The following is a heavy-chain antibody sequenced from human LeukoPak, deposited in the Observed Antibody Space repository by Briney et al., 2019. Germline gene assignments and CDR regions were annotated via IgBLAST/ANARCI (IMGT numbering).Heavy chain of an antibody. V-gene: IGHV7-4-1*02. CDR2: IHPNTGDP. D-gene: IGHD3-16*02. J-gene: IGHJ4*02. Sequence: ASVKVSCKASGYSFTNYAMNWVRQAPGRGLEWMGWIHPNTGDPTYAQGFAGRFVVSLDTSVSTEYLQISSLKAADTGVYYCARAYQHLGELSLPDYWGQGTLVTVSS. CDR1: GYSFTNYA. CDR3: ARAYQHLGELSLPDY.